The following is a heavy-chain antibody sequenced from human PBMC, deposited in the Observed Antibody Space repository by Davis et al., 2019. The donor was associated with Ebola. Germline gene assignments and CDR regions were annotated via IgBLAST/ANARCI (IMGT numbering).Heavy chain of an antibody. CDR1: GFTFSDYY. D-gene: IGHD2-2*01. V-gene: IGHV3-11*06. J-gene: IGHJ6*02. CDR3: ARFCSSTSCYLGYYYYGMDV. CDR2: ISSSSSYT. Sequence: GESLKIPCAASGFTFSDYYMSRIRQAPGKGLEWVSYISSSSSYTNYADSVKGRFTISRDNAKNSLYLQMNSLRAEDTAVYYCARFCSSTSCYLGYYYYGMDVWGQGTTVTVSS.